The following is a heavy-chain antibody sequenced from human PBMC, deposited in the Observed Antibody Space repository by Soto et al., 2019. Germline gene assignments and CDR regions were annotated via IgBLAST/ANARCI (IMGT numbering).Heavy chain of an antibody. J-gene: IGHJ4*02. Sequence: SETLSLTXAVSGVSISSGNWWTWVRQTPQRGLEYIGEIFHDGTANYYPSFERRVAISVDTSKNQFSLKLTSVTAADTAIYFRARLVYDTRLNYMYFDFWGQGALVTVSS. V-gene: IGHV4-4*02. CDR1: GVSISSGNW. CDR3: ARLVYDTRLNYMYFDF. CDR2: IFHDGTA. D-gene: IGHD2-8*01.